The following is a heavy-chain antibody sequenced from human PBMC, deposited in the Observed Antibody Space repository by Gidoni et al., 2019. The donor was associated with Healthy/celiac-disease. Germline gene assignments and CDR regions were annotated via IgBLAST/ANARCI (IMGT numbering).Heavy chain of an antibody. CDR3: AGSYGGNSLNPIFDY. V-gene: IGHV3-23*01. J-gene: IGHJ4*02. D-gene: IGHD4-17*01. CDR2: ISGSGGST. CDR1: GFSFSSYA. Sequence: EVPLLESGGGLVQPGGSLRLSCAASGFSFSSYAMSWVRQAPGKGLEWVSAISGSGGSTYYADSVKGRFTISRDNSKNTRYLQMNSLRAEDTAVYYCAGSYGGNSLNPIFDYWGQGTMVTVSS.